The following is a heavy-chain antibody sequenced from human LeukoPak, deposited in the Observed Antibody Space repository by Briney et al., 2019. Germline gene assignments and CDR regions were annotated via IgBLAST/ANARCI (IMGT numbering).Heavy chain of an antibody. CDR2: IKSETDGETT. J-gene: IGHJ4*02. CDR1: GFIFGNAY. V-gene: IGHV3-15*01. Sequence: GGSLRLSCAASGFIFGNAYMNWFRQAPGKGPEWVGRIKSETDGETTDYAAPVKGRFTISRDDSKNTLFLQMNSLKTDDTGVYYCTTSSGAVTTLSPSFVYWGQGTLVTVSS. D-gene: IGHD3-3*01. CDR3: TTSSGAVTTLSPSFVY.